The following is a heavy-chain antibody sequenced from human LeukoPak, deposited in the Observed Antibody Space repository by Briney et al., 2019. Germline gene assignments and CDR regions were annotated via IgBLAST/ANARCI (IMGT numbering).Heavy chain of an antibody. CDR2: ISGDGGST. J-gene: IGHJ4*02. V-gene: IGHV3-43*02. CDR1: GFTFNSYG. Sequence: GGSLRLSCAASGFTFNSYGMSWVRQAPGKGLEWVSLISGDGGSTYYADSVKGRFTISRDSSKNSLYLQMNSLRTEDTALYYCAKDNGMGDCDYWGQGTLVTVSS. D-gene: IGHD5-24*01. CDR3: AKDNGMGDCDY.